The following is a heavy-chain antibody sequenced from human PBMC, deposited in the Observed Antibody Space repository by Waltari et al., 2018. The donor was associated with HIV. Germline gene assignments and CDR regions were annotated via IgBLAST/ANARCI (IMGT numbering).Heavy chain of an antibody. CDR1: GCAFVSHS. Sequence: QVHLVQSGAEVKKPGSSVKVSCKASGCAFVSHSVHWGRQAPGQGLEWMGRAIPMFGTANYARKFQGRVTITADKSTTTAYMELNGLRIDDTAVYYCASARETMGVDFDYWGQGTLVTVS. D-gene: IGHD3-3*01. J-gene: IGHJ4*02. V-gene: IGHV1-69*08. CDR2: AIPMFGTA. CDR3: ASARETMGVDFDY.